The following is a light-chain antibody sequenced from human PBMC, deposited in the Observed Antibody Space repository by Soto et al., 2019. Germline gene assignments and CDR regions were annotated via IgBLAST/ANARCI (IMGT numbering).Light chain of an antibody. CDR3: SSYTSSSTWV. Sequence: QSALTQPASVSGSPGQSITISCTGTSSDVGGYNYVSWYQQHPGKAPKVMIYDVSNRPSGVSNRFSGSKSGNTASLTISGLQAEDEADYYCSSYTSSSTWVFGVGTKLTVL. CDR1: SSDVGGYNY. CDR2: DVS. V-gene: IGLV2-14*01. J-gene: IGLJ3*02.